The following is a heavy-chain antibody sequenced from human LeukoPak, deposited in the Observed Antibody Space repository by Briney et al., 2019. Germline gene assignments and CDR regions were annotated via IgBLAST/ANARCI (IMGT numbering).Heavy chain of an antibody. Sequence: ASVKVSCKASGYTFTGKFIHWVRQAPGRGLEWMGWIDPNSGGTDYAQKFQGRVTMTRDTSISAAYMELSRLRSDDTAVYFCARGGITMVRGVIITKALDYWGQGTLVTVSS. D-gene: IGHD3-10*01. V-gene: IGHV1-2*02. CDR3: ARGGITMVRGVIITKALDY. CDR1: GYTFTGKF. J-gene: IGHJ4*02. CDR2: IDPNSGGT.